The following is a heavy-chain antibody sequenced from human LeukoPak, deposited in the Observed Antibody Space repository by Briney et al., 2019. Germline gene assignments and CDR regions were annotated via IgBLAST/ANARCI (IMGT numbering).Heavy chain of an antibody. D-gene: IGHD3-22*01. V-gene: IGHV3-23*01. CDR3: AKDVVYYYDVSGYYYYFDY. J-gene: IGHJ4*02. Sequence: GGSLRLSRAASGFTFSSYAMSWVRQAPGKGLEWVSGISGSGGSTYYADSVKGRFTISRDNSKNTLYLQMNSVRAEDTAVYYCAKDVVYYYDVSGYYYYFDYWGQGTLVTVSS. CDR2: ISGSGGST. CDR1: GFTFSSYA.